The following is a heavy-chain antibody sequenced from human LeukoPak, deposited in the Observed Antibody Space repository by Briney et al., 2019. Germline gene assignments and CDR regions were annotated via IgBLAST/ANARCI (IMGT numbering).Heavy chain of an antibody. CDR1: GYIFTGYY. V-gene: IGHV1-2*02. J-gene: IGHJ4*02. Sequence: ASVKVSCKASGYIFTGYYMHWVRQAPGQGLEWMGWINPNSGDTNYAQKFQGRVTMTRDTSISTAYMELSRLRSDDTAVYYCASPGPMTTVTGTDYWGQGTLVTVSS. D-gene: IGHD4-17*01. CDR2: INPNSGDT. CDR3: ASPGPMTTVTGTDY.